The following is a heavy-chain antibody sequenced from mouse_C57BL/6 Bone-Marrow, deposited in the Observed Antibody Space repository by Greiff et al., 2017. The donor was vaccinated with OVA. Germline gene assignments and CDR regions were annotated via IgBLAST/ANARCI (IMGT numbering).Heavy chain of an antibody. J-gene: IGHJ3*01. CDR2: IRSKSNNYAT. Sequence: EVKLQESGGGLVQPKGSLKLSCAASGFSFNTYAMNWVRQAPGKGLEWVARIRSKSNNYATYYADSVKDRFTISRDDSESMLYLQMNNLKTEDTAMYYWVRTYYGGFAYWGQGTLVTVSA. D-gene: IGHD1-2*01. CDR3: VRTYYGGFAY. CDR1: GFSFNTYA. V-gene: IGHV10-1*01.